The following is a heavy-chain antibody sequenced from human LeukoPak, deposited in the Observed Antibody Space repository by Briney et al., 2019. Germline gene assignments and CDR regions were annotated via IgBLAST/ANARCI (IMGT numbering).Heavy chain of an antibody. D-gene: IGHD3-10*01. CDR2: MNPHSGNT. CDR1: GYTFTSYD. CDR3: ASFGSGSYYNGLDY. J-gene: IGHJ4*02. Sequence: ASVKVSCKASGYTFTSYDINWVRQTTGQGLEWMGWMNPHSGNTGYAQKFQGRVTMTRDTSISTAYMELSSLRSEDTAVYYCASFGSGSYYNGLDYWGQGTLVTVPS. V-gene: IGHV1-8*01.